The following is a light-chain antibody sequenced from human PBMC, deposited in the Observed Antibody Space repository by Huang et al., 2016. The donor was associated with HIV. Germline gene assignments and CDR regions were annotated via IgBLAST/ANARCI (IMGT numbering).Light chain of an antibody. CDR2: SAY. Sequence: EVVMTQSPAILSVSPGERATLACRASQSVTSNLAWYQQKPGQAPRLRIYSAYTRATGIPARCSGSGSGTEFTLTISSLQSEDFAVYYCQHYNNWPWWTFGQGTKVEIK. J-gene: IGKJ1*01. CDR3: QHYNNWPWWT. V-gene: IGKV3-15*01. CDR1: QSVTSN.